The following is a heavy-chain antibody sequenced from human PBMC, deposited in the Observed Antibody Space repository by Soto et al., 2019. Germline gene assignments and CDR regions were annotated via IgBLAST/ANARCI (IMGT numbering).Heavy chain of an antibody. CDR3: ARSGYSFAWGY. CDR1: GFLVNSAY. J-gene: IGHJ4*02. V-gene: IGHV3-53*01. CDR2: INSDGST. D-gene: IGHD5-18*01. Sequence: EVQLVESGGGLIPPGGSLRLSCAASGFLVNSAYMTWVRQAPGKGLEWLSMINSDGSTLYAESVKGRFTISRDNSKNRLDPQMNSLRAEDTAMYYCARSGYSFAWGYWGQGTLVIVTS.